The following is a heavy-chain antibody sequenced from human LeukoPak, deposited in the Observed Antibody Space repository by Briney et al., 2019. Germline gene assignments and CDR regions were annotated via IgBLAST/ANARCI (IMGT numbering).Heavy chain of an antibody. CDR3: TTFGRVVVVPAAMPTHGFSDYYYYMDV. V-gene: IGHV3-15*01. Sequence: GGSLRLSCAASGFTFSNAWMSWVRQAPGKGLEWVGRIKSKTDGGTTDYAAPVKGRFTISRDDSKNTLYLQMNSLKTEDTAVYYCTTFGRVVVVPAAMPTHGFSDYYYYMDVWGKGTTVTVSS. D-gene: IGHD2-2*01. J-gene: IGHJ6*03. CDR2: IKSKTDGGTT. CDR1: GFTFSNAW.